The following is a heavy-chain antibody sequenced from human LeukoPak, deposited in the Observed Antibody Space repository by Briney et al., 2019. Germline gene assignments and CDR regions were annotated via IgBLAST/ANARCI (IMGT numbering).Heavy chain of an antibody. CDR3: ARSRGYYYDSSGYYSSYNWFDP. CDR1: GDSISSGNYY. V-gene: IGHV4-61*02. CDR2: IHTSGST. Sequence: SETLSLTCTVSGDSISSGNYYWSWIRQPAGKGLEWIGRIHTSGSTNYNPSLKSRVTMSVDTSKNQFSLKLSSVTAADTAVYYCARSRGYYYDSSGYYSSYNWFDPWGQGTLVTVPS. J-gene: IGHJ5*02. D-gene: IGHD3-22*01.